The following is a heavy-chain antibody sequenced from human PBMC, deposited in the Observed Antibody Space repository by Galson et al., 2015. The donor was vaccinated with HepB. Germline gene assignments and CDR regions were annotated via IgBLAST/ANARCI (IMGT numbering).Heavy chain of an antibody. CDR3: AKGELYSRGWYVPPVA. V-gene: IGHV3-9*01. CDR1: GFTFDNYA. J-gene: IGHJ5*02. D-gene: IGHD6-19*01. Sequence: SLRLSCAASGFTFDNYAMHWVRQAPGKGLEWVSGISSSGDRIVYADSVKGRFCISRDNVKNSLFLLMNNLRPEDTALYYCAKGELYSRGWYVPPVAWGQGTLVTVSS. CDR2: ISSSGDRI.